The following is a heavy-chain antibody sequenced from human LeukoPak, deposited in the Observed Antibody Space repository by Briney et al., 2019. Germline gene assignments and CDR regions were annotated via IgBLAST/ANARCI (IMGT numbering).Heavy chain of an antibody. D-gene: IGHD6-19*01. CDR3: AKSSGSSGWRTFDY. J-gene: IGHJ4*02. V-gene: IGHV3-30*02. CDR1: GFTFSSYG. Sequence: GGSLRLSCAASGFTFSSYGMHWVRPAPGEGLEGVAFIRYVGSNKYYAASVKGRFTISRDNSKNTLDLQMNSLRAEDTAVYCCAKSSGSSGWRTFDYWGKGPLVTAPS. CDR2: IRYVGSNK.